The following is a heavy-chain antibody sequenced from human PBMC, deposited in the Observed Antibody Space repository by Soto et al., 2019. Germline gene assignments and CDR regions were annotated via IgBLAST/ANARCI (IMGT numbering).Heavy chain of an antibody. CDR3: AKAFGALQCLDWLLPVFDP. V-gene: IGHV3-30*18. CDR2: ISYDGRLK. J-gene: IGHJ5*02. CDR1: GFIFSNYG. D-gene: IGHD3-3*01. Sequence: QVQLVESGGGVVQPGRSLRLSCAASGFIFSNYGMHWVRQAPGKGLEWVAVISYDGRLKFFADSVKGRFTISRDNSKNTLNLQMNSLTTADTAVYYCAKAFGALQCLDWLLPVFDPRGQGTLVTVSS.